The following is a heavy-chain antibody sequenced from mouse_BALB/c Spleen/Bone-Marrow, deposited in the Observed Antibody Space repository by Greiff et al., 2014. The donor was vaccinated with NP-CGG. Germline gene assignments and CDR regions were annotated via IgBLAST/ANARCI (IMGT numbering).Heavy chain of an antibody. D-gene: IGHD5-1*01. CDR2: IRNKANGYTT. J-gene: IGHJ2*01. CDR1: GFTFTDYF. V-gene: IGHV7-3*02. CDR3: ARDYSGYFDF. Sequence: EVMLMESGGGLVQPGGSLRLSCTTSGFTFTDYFMTWVRQPPGKALEWLGFIRNKANGYTTEYNPSVKGRFTISRDTSQGILYLQMNTLRAEDSAIYFCARDYSGYFDFWGQGTTLTVSS.